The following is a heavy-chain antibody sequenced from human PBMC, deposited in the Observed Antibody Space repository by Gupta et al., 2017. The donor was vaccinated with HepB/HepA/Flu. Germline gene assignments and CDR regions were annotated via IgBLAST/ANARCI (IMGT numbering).Heavy chain of an antibody. D-gene: IGHD6-19*01. CDR3: ARDTSSGWLGYFDY. Sequence: EVQLVESGCDLVRSGVYVRHAGAGSGFSLSSYGMNCVRQAPGKGLEWVSYISSSSSTIYYADSVKGRFTISRDNAKNSLYLQMNSLRDEDTAVYYCARDTSSGWLGYFDYWGQGTLVTGSS. V-gene: IGHV3-48*02. J-gene: IGHJ4*02. CDR1: GFSLSSYG. CDR2: ISSSSSTI.